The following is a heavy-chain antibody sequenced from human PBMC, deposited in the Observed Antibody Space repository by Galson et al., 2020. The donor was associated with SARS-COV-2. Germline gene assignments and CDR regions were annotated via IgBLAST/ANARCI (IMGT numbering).Heavy chain of an antibody. CDR3: LREGDTIYPDY. CDR1: GFSVGTRW. J-gene: IGHJ4*02. Sequence: GGSLRLSCAASGFSVGTRWISWVRRAPGKGLEWVSLIDAAGNPFYADSIKGRFTISRDNSKNIVFLQLNYLRPDDTAVYYCLREGDTIYPDYWGPGTPVTVSS. CDR2: IDAAGNP. D-gene: IGHD3-10*01. V-gene: IGHV3-53*01.